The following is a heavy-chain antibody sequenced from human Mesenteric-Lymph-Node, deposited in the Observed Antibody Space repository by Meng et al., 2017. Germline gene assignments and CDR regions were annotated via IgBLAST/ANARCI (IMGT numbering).Heavy chain of an antibody. CDR2: ISWNSGSI. V-gene: IGHV3-9*03. Sequence: GGSLRLSCAASGFTFDDYAMHWVRQAPGKGLEWVSGISWNSGSIGYADSVKGRFTISRDNAKNSLYLQMNSLRAEDMALYYCARELGYCSGGSCGRYFDYWGQGTLVTVSS. D-gene: IGHD2-15*01. J-gene: IGHJ4*02. CDR3: ARELGYCSGGSCGRYFDY. CDR1: GFTFDDYA.